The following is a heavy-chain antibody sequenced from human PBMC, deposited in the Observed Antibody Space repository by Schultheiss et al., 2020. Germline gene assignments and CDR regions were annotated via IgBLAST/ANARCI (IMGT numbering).Heavy chain of an antibody. D-gene: IGHD3-9*01. CDR1: GGTFSSYA. J-gene: IGHJ6*02. V-gene: IGHV1-69*11. CDR3: ARVRGYDILTGYYYYYYGMDV. CDR2: INPSGGST. Sequence: SVKVSCKASGGTFSSYAISWVRQAPGQGLEWMGIINPSGGSTSYAQKFQGRVTITADESTSTAYMELSSLRSEDTAVYYCARVRGYDILTGYYYYYYGMDVWGQGTTVTV.